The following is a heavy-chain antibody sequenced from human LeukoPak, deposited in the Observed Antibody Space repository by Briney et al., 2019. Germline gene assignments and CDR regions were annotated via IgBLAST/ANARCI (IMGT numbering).Heavy chain of an antibody. J-gene: IGHJ6*03. CDR1: GGSFSGYY. CDR2: INHSGST. D-gene: IGHD2-15*01. Sequence: SETLSLTCAVYGGSFSGYYWSWIRQPPGKGLEWIGEINHSGSTNYNPSLKSRVTISVDTSKNQFSLKLSSVTAADTAVYYCARGDMMSYYMDVWGKGTTVTVSS. V-gene: IGHV4-34*01. CDR3: ARGDMMSYYMDV.